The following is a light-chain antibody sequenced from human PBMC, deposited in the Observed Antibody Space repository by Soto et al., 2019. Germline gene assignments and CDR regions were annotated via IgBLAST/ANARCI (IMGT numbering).Light chain of an antibody. CDR1: QDVGRW. V-gene: IGKV1D-12*01. J-gene: IGKJ5*01. CDR3: QQARSFPVT. CDR2: ATS. Sequence: DIQMTQSPSYLSASVGDTVSITCRSSQDVGRWLSWYQQKPGKPPKILIFATSTLQSGVPSRFSGSGSGTDFTLTITSLQSEDFATYYCQQARSFPVTFGQGTRLEIK.